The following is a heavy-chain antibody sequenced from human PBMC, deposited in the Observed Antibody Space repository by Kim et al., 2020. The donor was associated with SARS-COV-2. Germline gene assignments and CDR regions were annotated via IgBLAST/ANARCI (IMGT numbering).Heavy chain of an antibody. CDR1: GYSISSGYY. Sequence: SETLSLTCTVSGYSISSGYYWGWIRQPPGKGLEWIGSIYHSGSTYYNPSLKSRVTISVDTSKNQFSLKLSSVTAADTAVYYCARGGRYPVRYWGQGTLVTVSS. V-gene: IGHV4-38-2*02. CDR2: IYHSGST. J-gene: IGHJ4*02. CDR3: ARGGRYPVRY. D-gene: IGHD3-10*01.